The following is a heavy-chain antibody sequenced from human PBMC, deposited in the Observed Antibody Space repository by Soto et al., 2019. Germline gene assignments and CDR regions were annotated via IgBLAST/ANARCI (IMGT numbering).Heavy chain of an antibody. Sequence: GVSLRLSCAASGFTFNIYEMNWVRQAPGKGLEWVSYISGSGGETYYADSVKGRFTISRDNAKNSLYLQMNSLRVEDTAVYYCARTDGYRKNDAFDIWGQGTMVTVSS. D-gene: IGHD5-12*01. V-gene: IGHV3-48*03. CDR2: ISGSGGET. J-gene: IGHJ3*02. CDR3: ARTDGYRKNDAFDI. CDR1: GFTFNIYE.